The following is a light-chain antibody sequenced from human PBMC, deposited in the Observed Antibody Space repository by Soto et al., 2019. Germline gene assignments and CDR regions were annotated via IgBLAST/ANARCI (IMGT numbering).Light chain of an antibody. Sequence: QSVLTQPRPVSGSPGQSVTISCTGTSSDVGGYNYVSWYQQHPGKAPKLMFYDVSKRPSGVPDRFSGSKSGNTASLTISGLQAEDEADYYCCSYAGSLRVFGGGTKLTVL. CDR1: SSDVGGYNY. V-gene: IGLV2-11*01. J-gene: IGLJ3*02. CDR3: CSYAGSLRV. CDR2: DVS.